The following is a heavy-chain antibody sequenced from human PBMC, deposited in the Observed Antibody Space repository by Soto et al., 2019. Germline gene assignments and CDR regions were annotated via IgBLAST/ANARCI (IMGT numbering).Heavy chain of an antibody. CDR3: TRDQGGSYDSWFDH. Sequence: EVQVVESGGGLVNPGGSLRLSCSFTFSMYSMNWVRQAPGKGLEWVASISSGGIYIKYADSVKGRFTITRDNAKNSVSLQMNSLKVEDTALYYCTRDQGGSYDSWFDHWGQGTQVIVSS. CDR2: ISSGGIYI. CDR1: FTFSMYS. D-gene: IGHD1-26*01. V-gene: IGHV3-21*06. J-gene: IGHJ5*02.